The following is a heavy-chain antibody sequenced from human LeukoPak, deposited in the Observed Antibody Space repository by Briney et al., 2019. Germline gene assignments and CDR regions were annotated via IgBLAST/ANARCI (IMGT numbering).Heavy chain of an antibody. CDR2: LYSGGSA. D-gene: IGHD2-21*02. V-gene: IGHV3-53*01. J-gene: IGHJ6*02. CDR3: ARDSETETGWYYYGMDV. Sequence: GGSLRLSCAASGFTVSSNYMNWVRQAPGKGLEWIAVLYSGGSAYYADSVKGRFTTSRDNSKNTLYLQIYNLRAEDTAVYYCARDSETETGWYYYGMDVWGQGTTVTVSS. CDR1: GFTVSSNY.